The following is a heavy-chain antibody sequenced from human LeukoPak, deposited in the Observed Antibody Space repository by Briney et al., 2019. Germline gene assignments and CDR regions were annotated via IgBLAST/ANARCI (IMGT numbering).Heavy chain of an antibody. J-gene: IGHJ4*02. CDR3: ARGSPILRGRPFDY. CDR1: GFTVSSNY. V-gene: IGHV3-53*01. D-gene: IGHD3-10*01. Sequence: GGPLRLSCAASGFTVSSNYMSWVRQAPGKGLEWISVIYSGGSTYYADSVKGRFTISRDNSKNTLYLQMNSLRAEDTAVYYCARGSPILRGRPFDYWGQGTLVTVSS. CDR2: IYSGGST.